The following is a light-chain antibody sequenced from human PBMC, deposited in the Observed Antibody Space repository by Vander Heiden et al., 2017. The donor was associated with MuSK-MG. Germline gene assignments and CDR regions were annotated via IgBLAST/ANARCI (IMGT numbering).Light chain of an antibody. V-gene: IGLV1-44*01. CDR2: SNN. Sequence: QSVVTQPPSASGTPGQMVTISCSGSSSNIGSNTVNWYQQLPGTAPKLLIYSNNQRPSGVPDRFSGSKSGTSASLAISGLQSEDEADYYCAPWDNSLNGPVFGGGTKLTVL. J-gene: IGLJ2*01. CDR1: SSNIGSNT. CDR3: APWDNSLNGPV.